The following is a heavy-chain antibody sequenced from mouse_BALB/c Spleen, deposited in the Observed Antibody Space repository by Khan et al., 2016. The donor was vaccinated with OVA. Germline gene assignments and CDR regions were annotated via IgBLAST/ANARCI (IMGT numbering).Heavy chain of an antibody. CDR1: GYSITSDYA. V-gene: IGHV3-2*02. J-gene: IGHJ4*01. Sequence: EVQLQESGPGLVKPSQSLSLTCTVTGYSITSDYAWNWIRQFPGNKLEWMGYISSTGSTSYNPSLKSRISITRDTSKNQFFLHLNSVTTEDTATYYCARSRYYSDSYAMDYWGRGTSVTVSS. CDR2: ISSTGST. CDR3: ARSRYYSDSYAMDY. D-gene: IGHD2-12*01.